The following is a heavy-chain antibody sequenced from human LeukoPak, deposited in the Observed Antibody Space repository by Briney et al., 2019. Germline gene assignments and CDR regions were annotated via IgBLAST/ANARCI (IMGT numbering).Heavy chain of an antibody. V-gene: IGHV4-59*11. CDR3: ARVNYYDSTGYYVGAFDI. CDR1: GDSISSHY. CDR2: IYYSGSD. Sequence: SETLSLTCTVSGDSISSHYWSWIRQPPGKGLEWIGYIYYSGSDNYNPSFKSRVTISVDTSKNKFSLKLSSVTAADTAVYYCARVNYYDSTGYYVGAFDIWGQGTMVTASS. J-gene: IGHJ3*02. D-gene: IGHD3-22*01.